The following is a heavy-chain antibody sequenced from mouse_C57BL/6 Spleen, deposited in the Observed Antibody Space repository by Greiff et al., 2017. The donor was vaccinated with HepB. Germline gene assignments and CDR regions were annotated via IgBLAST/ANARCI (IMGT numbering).Heavy chain of an antibody. V-gene: IGHV1-55*01. CDR3: ARGGNYDGKYVAWFAY. CDR1: GYTFTSYW. CDR2: IYPGSGST. J-gene: IGHJ3*01. Sequence: QVQLQQPGAELVKPGASVKKSCKASGYTFTSYWITWVKQRPGQGLEWIGDIYPGSGSTNYNEKFKSKATLTVDTSSSTAYMQLSSLTSEDSAVYYCARGGNYDGKYVAWFAYWGQGTLATVSA. D-gene: IGHD2-1*01.